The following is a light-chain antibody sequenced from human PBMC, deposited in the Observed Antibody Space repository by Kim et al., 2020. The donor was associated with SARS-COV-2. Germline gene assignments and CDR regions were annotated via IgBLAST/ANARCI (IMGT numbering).Light chain of an antibody. Sequence: GDKVTITCRTSQSVNTYLNWYQQRPGRAPQLLIYAASTLQSGVPSRFSGSRSGTDYILTITSLQPEDFATYFCQQSYNTPFTFGPGTKV. CDR2: AAS. J-gene: IGKJ3*01. CDR1: QSVNTY. V-gene: IGKV1-39*01. CDR3: QQSYNTPFT.